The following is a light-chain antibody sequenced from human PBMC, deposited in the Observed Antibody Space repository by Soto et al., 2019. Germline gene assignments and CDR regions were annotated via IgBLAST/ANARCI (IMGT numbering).Light chain of an antibody. CDR1: QSIDTW. CDR3: QQYENFSPT. CDR2: DAS. J-gene: IGKJ3*01. V-gene: IGKV1-5*01. Sequence: QMTQSPSTLSASVGDRVTITCRASQSIDTWLAWDQQKPGKAPRLLIYDASDLESGVPSRFSGSGSGTEFTLTINGLQTDDIATYYCQQYENFSPTFGPGTKVAIK.